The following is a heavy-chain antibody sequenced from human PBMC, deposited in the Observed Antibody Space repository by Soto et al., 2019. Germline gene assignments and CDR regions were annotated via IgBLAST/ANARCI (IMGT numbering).Heavy chain of an antibody. CDR1: GFTFSSYT. D-gene: IGHD4-17*01. CDR2: IDYSGDTT. CDR3: ARDRKPYPDYGDYSDY. Sequence: GGSLRLSCAASGFTFSSYTMNWVSQAPGKGLEWVSAIDYSGDTTYYADSVKGRFTISRDNSRDTLYLQMNSLRAEDTAVYYCARDRKPYPDYGDYSDYWGQGTLVTVSS. V-gene: IGHV3-23*01. J-gene: IGHJ4*02.